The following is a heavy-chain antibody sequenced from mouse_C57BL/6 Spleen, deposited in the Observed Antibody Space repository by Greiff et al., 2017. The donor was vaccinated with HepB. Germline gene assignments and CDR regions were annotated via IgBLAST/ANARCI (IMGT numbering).Heavy chain of an antibody. J-gene: IGHJ2*01. CDR1: GFSFNTYA. CDR2: IRSKSNNYAT. CDR3: VGGSSLDY. V-gene: IGHV10-1*01. Sequence: DAGGGLVQPKGSLKLSCAASGFSFNTYAMNWVRQAPGKGLEWVARIRSKSNNYATYYADSVKDRFTISRDDSESMLYLQMNNLKTEDTAMYYCVGGSSLDYWGQGTTLTVSS. D-gene: IGHD1-1*01.